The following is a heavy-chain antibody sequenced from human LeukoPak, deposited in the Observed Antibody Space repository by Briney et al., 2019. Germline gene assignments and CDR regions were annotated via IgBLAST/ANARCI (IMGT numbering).Heavy chain of an antibody. CDR2: IYYSGST. V-gene: IGHV4-30-4*07. CDR1: GGSISSGGYS. Sequence: SETLSLTCAVSGGSISSGGYSWSWIRQPPGKGLEWIGYIYYSGSTYYNPSLKSRVTISVDTSKSQFSLKLSSVTAADTAIYYCARGGYYGSGNDFRFDPWGQGTLVTVSS. CDR3: ARGGYYGSGNDFRFDP. J-gene: IGHJ5*02. D-gene: IGHD3-10*01.